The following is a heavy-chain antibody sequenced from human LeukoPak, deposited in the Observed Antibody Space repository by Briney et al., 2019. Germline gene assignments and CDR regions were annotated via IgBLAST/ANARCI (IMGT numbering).Heavy chain of an antibody. CDR3: ARHRGVGALT. Sequence: SETLSLTCTVSGGSISSYYWNWIRQPPGKGLEWIGNIYYSGSTNYNPSLKSRVTISVDMSKNQFSLRLSSVTAADTAVYYCARHRGVGALTWGQGTLVTVSS. V-gene: IGHV4-59*08. CDR1: GGSISSYY. CDR2: IYYSGST. D-gene: IGHD3-10*01. J-gene: IGHJ5*02.